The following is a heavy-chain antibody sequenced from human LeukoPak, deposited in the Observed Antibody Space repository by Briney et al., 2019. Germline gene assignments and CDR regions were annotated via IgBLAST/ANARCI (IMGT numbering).Heavy chain of an antibody. CDR1: GGSISSSNW. J-gene: IGHJ6*02. Sequence: PSGTLSLTCAVSGGSISSSNWWSWVRQPPGKGLEWIGEIYHSGSTNYDPSLKSRVTISVDKSKNQFSLKLSSVTAADTAVYYCAREGADRAAAGPDPYYYYGMDVWGQGTTVTVSS. CDR2: IYHSGST. V-gene: IGHV4-4*02. CDR3: AREGADRAAAGPDPYYYYGMDV. D-gene: IGHD6-13*01.